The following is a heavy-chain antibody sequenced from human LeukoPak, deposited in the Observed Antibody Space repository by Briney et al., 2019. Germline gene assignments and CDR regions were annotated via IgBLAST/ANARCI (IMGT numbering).Heavy chain of an antibody. V-gene: IGHV4-38-2*02. Sequence: SETLSLTCTVSGYSISSGYYWGWIRQPPGKGLEWIGSIYHSGSTYYNPSLKSRVTISVDTSKNQFSLKLSSVTAADTAVYYCARVGMGIGVEMATKVLYYFDYWGQGTLVIVSS. D-gene: IGHD5-24*01. CDR1: GYSISSGYY. CDR2: IYHSGST. J-gene: IGHJ4*02. CDR3: ARVGMGIGVEMATKVLYYFDY.